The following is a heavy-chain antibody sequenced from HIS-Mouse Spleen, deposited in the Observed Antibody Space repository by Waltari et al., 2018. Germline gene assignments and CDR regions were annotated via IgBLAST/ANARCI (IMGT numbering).Heavy chain of an antibody. Sequence: QVQLVQSGAEVKKPGASVKVSCKASGYTFTGYYMHWVRQAPGKGLEWMGGLNPNSVGTNYAQKFQGRVTMTRDTSISTAYMELSRLRSDDTAVYYCARGGNWDDAFDIWGQGTMVTVSS. D-gene: IGHD7-27*01. CDR3: ARGGNWDDAFDI. J-gene: IGHJ3*02. CDR2: LNPNSVGT. CDR1: GYTFTGYY. V-gene: IGHV1-2*02.